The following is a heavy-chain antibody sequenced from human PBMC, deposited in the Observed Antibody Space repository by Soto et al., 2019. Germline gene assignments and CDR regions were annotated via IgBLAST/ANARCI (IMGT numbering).Heavy chain of an antibody. V-gene: IGHV1-3*01. Sequence: SVKVTCKASGYTFTSNARQWVRRAPGQRLEWMGWINAGNGNTKYSQKFQGRVTITRDTSASTAYMELSSLRSEDTAVYYCARSIVVVTALDYWGQGTLVTVSS. J-gene: IGHJ4*02. CDR2: INAGNGNT. D-gene: IGHD2-21*02. CDR3: ARSIVVVTALDY. CDR1: GYTFTSNA.